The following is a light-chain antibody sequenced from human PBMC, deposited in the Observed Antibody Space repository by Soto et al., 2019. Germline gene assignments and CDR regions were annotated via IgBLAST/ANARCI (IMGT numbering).Light chain of an antibody. CDR3: SSYTSSGTRV. V-gene: IGLV2-14*01. CDR2: DVS. CDR1: SSDVGGYNY. J-gene: IGLJ1*01. Sequence: QSALTQPASVSGSPGHSITISCTGTSSDVGGYNYVSWYQQHPGKAPKLMIYDVSNRPSGVSNRFSGSKSGNTASLTISGLQAEDEADYYCSSYTSSGTRVFGTGTKLTVL.